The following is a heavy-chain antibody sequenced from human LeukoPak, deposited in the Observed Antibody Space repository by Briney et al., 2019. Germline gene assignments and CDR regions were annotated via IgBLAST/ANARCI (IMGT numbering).Heavy chain of an antibody. Sequence: TLSLTCAVSGGFISSGGYSWSWIRQPPGKGLEWIGYIYDSGTTYYNPSLKSRVTISVDRSKNQFSLKLISVTAADTAVYYCARSRSDFDYWGQGTLVTVSS. D-gene: IGHD3-10*01. CDR3: ARSRSDFDY. CDR1: GGFISSGGYS. J-gene: IGHJ4*02. CDR2: IYDSGTT. V-gene: IGHV4-30-2*01.